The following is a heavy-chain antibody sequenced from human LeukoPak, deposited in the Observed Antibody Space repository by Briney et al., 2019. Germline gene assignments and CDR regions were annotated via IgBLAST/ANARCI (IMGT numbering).Heavy chain of an antibody. CDR2: ISASGGST. J-gene: IGHJ6*02. Sequence: GGSLRLSCAGSGFTFSTCGMTWVRQAPGKGLEWVSGISASGGSTYYADSVKGRFTISRDNSKNTLYLQMNSLRAEDTAVYYCAREGVWRQQLVDYYYGMDVWGQGTTVTVSS. CDR3: AREGVWRQQLVDYYYGMDV. D-gene: IGHD6-13*01. CDR1: GFTFSTCG. V-gene: IGHV3-23*01.